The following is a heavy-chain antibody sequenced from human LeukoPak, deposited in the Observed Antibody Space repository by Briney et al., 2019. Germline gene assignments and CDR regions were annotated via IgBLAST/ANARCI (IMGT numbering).Heavy chain of an antibody. CDR2: TYYRSKWYN. Sequence: SQTLSLTCAISGDSVSSNSAAWNWIRQSPWRGLEWLGRTYYRSKWYNDYAESVKSRITINSDTSKNQFSLHLNSVTPEDTAVYYCARKGTVTTPFDYWGQGNVVTVSS. J-gene: IGHJ4*02. V-gene: IGHV6-1*01. CDR1: GDSVSSNSAA. D-gene: IGHD4-11*01. CDR3: ARKGTVTTPFDY.